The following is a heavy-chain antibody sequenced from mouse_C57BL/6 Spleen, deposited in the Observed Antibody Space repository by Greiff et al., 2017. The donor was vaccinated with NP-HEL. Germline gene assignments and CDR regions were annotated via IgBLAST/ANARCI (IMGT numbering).Heavy chain of an antibody. CDR2: INPNNGGT. Sequence: EVQLQQSGPELVKPGASVKISCKASGYTFTDYYMNWVKQSHGKSLEWIGDINPNNGGTSYNQKFKGKATLTVDKSSSTAYMELRSLTSEDSAVYYCARGGIYYYGSSHRNYAMDYWGQGTSVTVSS. CDR3: ARGGIYYYGSSHRNYAMDY. D-gene: IGHD1-1*01. CDR1: GYTFTDYY. V-gene: IGHV1-26*01. J-gene: IGHJ4*01.